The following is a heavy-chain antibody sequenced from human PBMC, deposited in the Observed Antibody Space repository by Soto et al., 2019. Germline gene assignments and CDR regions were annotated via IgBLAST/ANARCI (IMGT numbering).Heavy chain of an antibody. J-gene: IGHJ4*02. CDR2: ISYDGSNK. V-gene: IGHV3-30*18. D-gene: IGHD6-19*01. Sequence: GGSLRLSCAASGFTFSSYGMHWVRQAPGKGLEWVAVISYDGSNKYYADSVKGRFTISRDNSKNTLYLQMNSLRAEDTAVYYCAKGGSVAGLYFDYWGQGTLVTVSS. CDR1: GFTFSSYG. CDR3: AKGGSVAGLYFDY.